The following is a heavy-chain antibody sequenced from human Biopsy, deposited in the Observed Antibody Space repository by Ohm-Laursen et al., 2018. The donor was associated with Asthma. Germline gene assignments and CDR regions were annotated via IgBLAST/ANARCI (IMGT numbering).Heavy chain of an antibody. J-gene: IGHJ6*02. D-gene: IGHD2-21*01. CDR1: GFTFSTYG. CDR3: ARAGESDLVGGLDV. Sequence: SSLRLSCSASGFTFSTYGMHWVRQAPGKGLEWVAFIAWDGINSYYADSVKGRFTISRDNSRNTLYLQKNSPRADDTAVYYCARAGESDLVGGLDVWGQGTTVIVS. V-gene: IGHV3-30*03. CDR2: IAWDGINS.